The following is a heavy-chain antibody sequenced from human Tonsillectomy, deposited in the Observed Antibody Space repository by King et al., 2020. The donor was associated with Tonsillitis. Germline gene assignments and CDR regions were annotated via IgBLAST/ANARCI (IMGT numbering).Heavy chain of an antibody. Sequence: VQLVESGGGLVQPGRSLRLSCAASVFTFDDYAMHWVRQAPGKGLEWVSGSSWNSGSIGYADSVKGRFTISRDNAKNSRYLQINNLRTEDTALYYFAKDRDYALDVWGKGTTVTVSS. V-gene: IGHV3-9*01. CDR2: SSWNSGSI. CDR3: AKDRDYALDV. J-gene: IGHJ6*04. CDR1: VFTFDDYA.